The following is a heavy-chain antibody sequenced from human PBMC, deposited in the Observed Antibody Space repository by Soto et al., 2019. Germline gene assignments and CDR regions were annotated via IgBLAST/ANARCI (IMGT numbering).Heavy chain of an antibody. J-gene: IGHJ4*02. CDR1: GFTFSSYG. CDR3: AREQLDILTGSYYFDY. CDR2: IWYDGSNK. Sequence: PGGSLRLSCAASGFTFSSYGMHWVRQAPGKGLEWVAVIWYDGSNKYYADSVKGRFTISRDNSKNTLYLQMNSLTAEATAVYYCAREQLDILTGSYYFDYWGQGTLVTVSS. V-gene: IGHV3-33*01. D-gene: IGHD3-9*01.